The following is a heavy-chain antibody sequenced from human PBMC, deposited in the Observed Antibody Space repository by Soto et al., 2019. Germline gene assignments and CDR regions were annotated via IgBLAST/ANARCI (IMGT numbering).Heavy chain of an antibody. CDR3: ARAARSSSRLDP. Sequence: QVQLVESGGGVVQHGRSLRLSCAASGFTFSSYGMHWVRQAPGKGLEWVAVIWYDGSNKYYADSVKGRFTISRDNSKNTLYLQMNSLRAEDTAVYYCARAARSSSRLDPWGQGTLVTVSS. CDR1: GFTFSSYG. V-gene: IGHV3-33*01. CDR2: IWYDGSNK. J-gene: IGHJ5*02.